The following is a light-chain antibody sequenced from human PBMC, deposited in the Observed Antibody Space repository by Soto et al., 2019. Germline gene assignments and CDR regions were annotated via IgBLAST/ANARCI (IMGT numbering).Light chain of an antibody. CDR3: QVWDSSSDHVV. CDR1: NIGSKS. Sequence: SSELTQPPSVSVAPGKTARITCGGTNIGSKSVHWYQQKPGQAPVLVIYYDSVRPSGIPERFSGSNSGNTATLTISRVEAGDEAEYYCQVWDSSSDHVVFGGGTQLTVL. J-gene: IGLJ2*01. V-gene: IGLV3-21*04. CDR2: YDS.